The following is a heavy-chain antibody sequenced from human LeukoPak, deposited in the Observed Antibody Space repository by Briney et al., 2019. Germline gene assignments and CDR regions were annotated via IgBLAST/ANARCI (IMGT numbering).Heavy chain of an antibody. D-gene: IGHD3-22*01. V-gene: IGHV3-53*01. CDR3: ARDSYFETTGYYYSAY. CDR2: IYSDGTT. J-gene: IGHJ4*02. Sequence: GGSLRLSCAASGFSVGSNFMSWVRRAPGKGLEWVSVIYSDGTTYYVDSVKGRFTISRDNSKNTLYLQMNSLRAEDTAVYYCARDSYFETTGYYYSAYWGQGTLVTVSS. CDR1: GFSVGSNF.